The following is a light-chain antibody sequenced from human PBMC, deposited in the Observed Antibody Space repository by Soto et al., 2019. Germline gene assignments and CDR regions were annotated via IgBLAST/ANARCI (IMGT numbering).Light chain of an antibody. V-gene: IGKV3-11*01. CDR1: QSVSSY. CDR3: KHYNNWPPT. J-gene: IGKJ3*01. Sequence: EIVLTQSPATLSLSPGERATLSCRASQSVSSYLAWYQQKPGQAPRLLIYDAYNRATGIQARFSGSGSGTDFTLTIRSLQSEDFAVYYCKHYNNWPPTFGPGTKVDIK. CDR2: DAY.